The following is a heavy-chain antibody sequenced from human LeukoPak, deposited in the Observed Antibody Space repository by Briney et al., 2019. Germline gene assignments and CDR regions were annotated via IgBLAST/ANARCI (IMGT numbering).Heavy chain of an antibody. CDR2: ISSNGVNT. Sequence: GGSLSLSCAASGFTFRSYTMHWVRQAPGRGLEYVSAISSNGVNTDYATSVKGRFTISRDNSKNTLYLQMGSLRPEDVAVYYCAREQTPYYCDGSGPFDYWGQGSLVTVSS. V-gene: IGHV3-64*01. CDR3: AREQTPYYCDGSGPFDY. D-gene: IGHD3-22*01. J-gene: IGHJ4*02. CDR1: GFTFRSYT.